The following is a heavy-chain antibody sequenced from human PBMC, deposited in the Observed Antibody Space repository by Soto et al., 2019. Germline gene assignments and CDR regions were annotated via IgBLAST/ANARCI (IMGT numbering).Heavy chain of an antibody. Sequence: QVQLQQSGPGLVKPSQTLSLTCAISGDSVSSNSAAWNWIRQSPSRGREWLGRTFYRSKWYNDYAGSVKSRITINPDTSKNQFSLPLNSVTPEDTAVYYCARESVPQQLAYYFDYWAQGTLVTVSS. J-gene: IGHJ4*02. CDR2: TFYRSKWYN. V-gene: IGHV6-1*01. CDR1: GDSVSSNSAA. D-gene: IGHD6-13*01. CDR3: ARESVPQQLAYYFDY.